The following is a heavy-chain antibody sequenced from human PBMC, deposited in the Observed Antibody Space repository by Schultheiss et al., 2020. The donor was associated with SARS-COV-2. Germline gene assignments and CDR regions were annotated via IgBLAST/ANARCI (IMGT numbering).Heavy chain of an antibody. D-gene: IGHD3-3*01. Sequence: GGSLRLSCKGSGYSFTSYGISWVRQAPGQGLEWMGGIIPMFGPTSYAQRFQGRVTITADKSTGTTYMELRGLRSEDTAVYYCARGPYYDFWRGKTYFDYWGQGTLVTVSS. CDR2: IIPMFGPT. CDR3: ARGPYYDFWRGKTYFDY. CDR1: GYSFTSYG. V-gene: IGHV1-69*06. J-gene: IGHJ4*02.